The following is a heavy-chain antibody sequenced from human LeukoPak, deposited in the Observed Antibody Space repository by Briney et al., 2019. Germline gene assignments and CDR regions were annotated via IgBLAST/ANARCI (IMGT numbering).Heavy chain of an antibody. CDR2: VSYDGSGE. Sequence: GGSLRLSCAASGFIFRSYPMHWVRQAPGKGLEWVAVVSYDGSGENYADSVNGRFTISRDNSKNTLYLQMNSLRAEDTAVFYCARDGVETAFDLWGQGTMVTVSS. CDR3: ARDGVETAFDL. CDR1: GFIFRSYP. J-gene: IGHJ3*01. V-gene: IGHV3-30*01.